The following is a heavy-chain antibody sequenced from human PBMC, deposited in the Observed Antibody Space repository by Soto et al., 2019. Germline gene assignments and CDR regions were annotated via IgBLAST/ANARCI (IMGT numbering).Heavy chain of an antibody. CDR3: ERIPYGVYFPFFDS. V-gene: IGHV3-66*01. J-gene: IGHJ4*02. Sequence: GGSLRLSCAAAGFTVSSNYMTWVRQAPGKGLEWVSVIYSGGSTYYADSVKGRFTISRDNSKNTLFLQMNSLRAEDTAVYYCERIPYGVYFPFFDSWGQEILVTVS. CDR1: GFTVSSNY. CDR2: IYSGGST. D-gene: IGHD4-17*01.